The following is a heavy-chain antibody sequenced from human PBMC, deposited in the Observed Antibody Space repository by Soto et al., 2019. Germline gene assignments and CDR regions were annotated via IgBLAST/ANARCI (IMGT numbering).Heavy chain of an antibody. CDR1: GGSISSADYY. J-gene: IGHJ6*02. D-gene: IGHD5-12*01. CDR3: ARAIVVTIGGMDV. Sequence: PLETLSLTCTVSGGSISSADYYWSWVRQPPGKGLEWIGYIYYSGSTFFNPSLKSRVTISKDTSRNQFSLRLNSVTAADTAVYYCARAIVVTIGGMDVWGQGTTVTVSS. CDR2: IYYSGST. V-gene: IGHV4-30-4*01.